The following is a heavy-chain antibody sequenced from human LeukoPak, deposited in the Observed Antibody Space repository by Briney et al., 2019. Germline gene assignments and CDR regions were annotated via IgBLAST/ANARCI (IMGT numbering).Heavy chain of an antibody. J-gene: IGHJ4*02. CDR2: ISYDGSNK. V-gene: IGHV3-30*18. D-gene: IGHD6-13*01. CDR3: AKDVAAAGIGFDY. Sequence: PGRSLRLSCAAPGFTFSSYGMHWVRQAPGKGLEWVAVISYDGSNKYYADSVKGRFTISRDNSKNTLYLQMNSLRAEDTAVYYCAKDVAAAGIGFDYWGQGTLVTVSS. CDR1: GFTFSSYG.